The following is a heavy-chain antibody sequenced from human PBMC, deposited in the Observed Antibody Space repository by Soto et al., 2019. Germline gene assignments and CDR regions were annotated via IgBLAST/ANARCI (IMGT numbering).Heavy chain of an antibody. CDR3: VRHSYDSAGNYYEGAY. V-gene: IGHV5-10-1*01. CDR2: IDPSDSYT. D-gene: IGHD3-22*01. Sequence: EVQLVQSGADVKTPGESLRISCKGSGYSFTTYWITWVRQMPGKGLEWMGRIDPSDSYTNYSPSFQGHVTISADKSITTAYLQWSSLKASDTAMYYCVRHSYDSAGNYYEGAYWGQGTLVTVSS. CDR1: GYSFTTYW. J-gene: IGHJ4*02.